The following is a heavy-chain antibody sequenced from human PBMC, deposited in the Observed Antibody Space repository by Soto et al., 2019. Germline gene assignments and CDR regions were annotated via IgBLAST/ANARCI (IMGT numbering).Heavy chain of an antibody. J-gene: IGHJ4*01. CDR2: ISYDGSNK. Sequence: QVQLVESGGGVVQPGRSLRLSCAASGFTFSSYGMHWVRQAPGKGLEWVAVISYDGSNKYYADSVKGRFTISSDNSKNTLYRQMNGLRAEDTAVYYCAKESGGAHCARLVDYWGHGTLVTVSS. D-gene: IGHD3-10*01. V-gene: IGHV3-30*18. CDR3: AKESGGAHCARLVDY. CDR1: GFTFSSYG.